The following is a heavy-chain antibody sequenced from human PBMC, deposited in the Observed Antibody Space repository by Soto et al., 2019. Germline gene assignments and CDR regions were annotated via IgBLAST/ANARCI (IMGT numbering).Heavy chain of an antibody. J-gene: IGHJ6*02. CDR2: ISGSGGST. V-gene: IGHV3-23*01. CDR1: GFTFSSYA. CDR3: AKVGLYDFWSGPSMDV. D-gene: IGHD3-3*01. Sequence: PGGSLRLSCAASGFTFSSYAMSWVRQAPGKGLEWVSAISGSGGSTYYADSVKGRFTISRDNSKNTLYLQMNSLRAEGTAVYYCAKVGLYDFWSGPSMDVWGQGTTVTVSS.